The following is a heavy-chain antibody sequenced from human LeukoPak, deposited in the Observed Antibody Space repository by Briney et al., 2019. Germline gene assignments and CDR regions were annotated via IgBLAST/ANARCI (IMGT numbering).Heavy chain of an antibody. V-gene: IGHV1-18*01. Sequence: ASVKVSCKASGYTFTSYGISWVRQAPGQGLESMEWLSAYNGNTNYPHKLPRQVTLTTDTSTSKAYMELRSLRSDDTAVSYCARDRLTLGGNFDYWGQGTLVTVSS. CDR3: ARDRLTLGGNFDY. D-gene: IGHD4/OR15-4a*01. CDR1: GYTFTSYG. CDR2: LSAYNGNT. J-gene: IGHJ4*02.